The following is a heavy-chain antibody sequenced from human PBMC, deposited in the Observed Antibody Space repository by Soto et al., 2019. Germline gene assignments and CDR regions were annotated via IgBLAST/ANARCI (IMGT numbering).Heavy chain of an antibody. Sequence: GGSLRLSCAASGFTFSSYAMSWVRQAPGKGLEWVSYISSSSSTIYYADSVKGRFTISRDNAKNSLYLQMNSLRDEDTAVYYCARDRGPYYDFWSGYSDAFDIWGQGTMVTVSS. J-gene: IGHJ3*02. CDR1: GFTFSSYA. CDR3: ARDRGPYYDFWSGYSDAFDI. D-gene: IGHD3-3*01. CDR2: ISSSSSTI. V-gene: IGHV3-48*02.